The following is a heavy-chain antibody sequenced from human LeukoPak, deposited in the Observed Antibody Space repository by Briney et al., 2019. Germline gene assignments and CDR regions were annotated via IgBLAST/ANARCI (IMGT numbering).Heavy chain of an antibody. D-gene: IGHD6-19*01. CDR3: ASQGIAVAGTVIDY. CDR1: GFTFSTYP. J-gene: IGHJ4*02. CDR2: ISSSSSTI. V-gene: IGHV3-48*01. Sequence: GGSLRLSCAASGFTFSTYPMNWVRQAPGKGLEWVSYISSSSSTIYYADSVRGRFTISRDNAKKSLYLQMNSLRAEDTAVYYCASQGIAVAGTVIDYWGQGTLVTVSS.